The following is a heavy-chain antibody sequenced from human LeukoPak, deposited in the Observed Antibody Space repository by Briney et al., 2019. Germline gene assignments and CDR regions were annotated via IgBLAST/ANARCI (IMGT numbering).Heavy chain of an antibody. Sequence: VGSLRLSCAASGFTFSSYSRNWVRQAPGKGLEWVSSISSSSSYIYYADSVKGRFTISRHNAQNSLYLQMSSLRAEDTAVYYCARDRGIDYWGQGALVTVSS. J-gene: IGHJ4*02. V-gene: IGHV3-21*01. CDR2: ISSSSSYI. D-gene: IGHD1-26*01. CDR1: GFTFSSYS. CDR3: ARDRGIDY.